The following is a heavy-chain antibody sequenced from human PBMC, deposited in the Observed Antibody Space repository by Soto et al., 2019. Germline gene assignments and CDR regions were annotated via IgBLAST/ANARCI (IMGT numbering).Heavy chain of an antibody. J-gene: IGHJ5*02. V-gene: IGHV4-59*01. CDR3: ARGVRNWCDP. Sequence: QVQLQESGPGLVKPSETLSLTCTVSGGSISSYYWSWIRQPPGKGLERIGYIYYSGSTNYNPSLKSRVTISVDTSKNQFSLKLSSVTAPDTAVYYCARGVRNWCDPWGQGTLVTVSS. CDR2: IYYSGST. D-gene: IGHD2-21*01. CDR1: GGSISSYY.